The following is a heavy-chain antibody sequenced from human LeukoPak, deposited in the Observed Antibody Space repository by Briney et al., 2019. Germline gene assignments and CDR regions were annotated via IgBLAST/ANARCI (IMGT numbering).Heavy chain of an antibody. CDR1: GGSISSYY. V-gene: IGHV4-4*07. J-gene: IGHJ5*02. D-gene: IGHD5-18*01. Sequence: PSETLSLTFTVSGGSISSYYWSWIRQPAGKGLEWIGRIYTSGSTNYNPSLKSRVTMSVDTSKNQFSLKLSSVTAADTAVYYCARGGLGYSYAYNWFDPWGQGTLVTVSS. CDR2: IYTSGST. CDR3: ARGGLGYSYAYNWFDP.